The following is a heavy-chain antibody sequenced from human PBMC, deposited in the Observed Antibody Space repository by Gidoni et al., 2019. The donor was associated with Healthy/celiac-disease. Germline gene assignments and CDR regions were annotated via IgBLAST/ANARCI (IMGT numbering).Heavy chain of an antibody. V-gene: IGHV3-9*01. Sequence: ELQLVESGGGLVQSGRSLRLSCAASGFTFDDYAMHWVRQAPGKGLEWVSGISWNSGSIGYADSVKGRFTISRDNAKNSLYLQMNSLSAEDTALYYCAKVSLPLDYYYYYGMDVWGQGTTVTVSS. CDR3: AKVSLPLDYYYYYGMDV. CDR1: GFTFDDYA. D-gene: IGHD2-15*01. J-gene: IGHJ6*02. CDR2: ISWNSGSI.